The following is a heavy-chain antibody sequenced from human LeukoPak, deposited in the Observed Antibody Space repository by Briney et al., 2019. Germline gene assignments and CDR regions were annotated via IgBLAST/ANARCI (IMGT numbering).Heavy chain of an antibody. CDR3: ANCGGDCNSFDY. V-gene: IGHV4-59*12. D-gene: IGHD2-21*02. CDR2: IYYSGST. Sequence: SETLSLTCTVSGGSISSYYWSWIRQPPGKGLEWIGYIYYSGSTNYNPSLKSRVTISVDTSKNQFSLKLRSVTAADTAVYFCANCGGDCNSFDYWGQGTLVTVSS. CDR1: GGSISSYY. J-gene: IGHJ4*02.